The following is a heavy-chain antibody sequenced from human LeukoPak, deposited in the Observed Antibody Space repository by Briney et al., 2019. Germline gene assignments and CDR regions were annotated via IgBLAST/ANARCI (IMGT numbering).Heavy chain of an antibody. CDR3: AKDIYGGDDAFDI. J-gene: IGHJ3*02. CDR2: ISWNSGSI. CDR1: GFTFDDYA. V-gene: IGHV3-9*01. Sequence: GRSLRLSCAASGFTFDDYAMHWVRQAPGKGLEWVSGISWNSGSIGYADSVKGRFTISRDNAKNSLYLQMNSLRAEDTALYYCAKDIYGGDDAFDIWGQGTMVTVSS. D-gene: IGHD4-23*01.